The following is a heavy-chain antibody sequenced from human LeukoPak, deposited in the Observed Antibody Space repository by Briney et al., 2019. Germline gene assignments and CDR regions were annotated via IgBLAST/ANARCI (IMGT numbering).Heavy chain of an antibody. V-gene: IGHV3-7*01. D-gene: IGHD3-3*01. CDR2: IKQDGSEK. CDR1: GFTFSSYW. CDR3: ARFYYDFWSGYQPLDY. J-gene: IGHJ4*02. Sequence: GGSLRLSCAVSGFTFSSYWMYWVRQAPGKGLEWVANIKQDGSEKYYVDSVKGRFTISRDNAKNSLYLQMNSLRAEDTAVYYCARFYYDFWSGYQPLDYWGQGTLVTVSS.